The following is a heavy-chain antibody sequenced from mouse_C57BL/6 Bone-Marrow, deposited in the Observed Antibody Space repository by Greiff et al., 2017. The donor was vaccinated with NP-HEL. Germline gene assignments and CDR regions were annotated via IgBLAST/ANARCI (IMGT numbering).Heavy chain of an antibody. CDR2: ISSGGSYT. CDR1: GFTFSSYG. V-gene: IGHV5-6*01. Sequence: EVQVVESGGDLVKPGGSLKLSCAASGFTFSSYGMSWVRQTPDKRLEWVATISSGGSYTYYPDSVKGRFTISRDNAKNTLYLQMSSLKSEDTAMYYCARHGGYAMDYWGQGTSVTVSS. J-gene: IGHJ4*01. CDR3: ARHGGYAMDY.